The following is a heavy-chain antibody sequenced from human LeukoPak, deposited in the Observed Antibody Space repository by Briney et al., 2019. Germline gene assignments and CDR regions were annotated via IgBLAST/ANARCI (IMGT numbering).Heavy chain of an antibody. Sequence: PGGSLRLSCAASGFTFSSYAMHWVRQAPGKGLEWVAVISYDGSNKYYADSVKGRFTISRDNSKNTLYLQMNSLRAEDTAVYYCARGRTGYCSSTSCSKGAFDIWGQGTMVTVSS. D-gene: IGHD2-2*01. J-gene: IGHJ3*02. V-gene: IGHV3-30-3*01. CDR3: ARGRTGYCSSTSCSKGAFDI. CDR1: GFTFSSYA. CDR2: ISYDGSNK.